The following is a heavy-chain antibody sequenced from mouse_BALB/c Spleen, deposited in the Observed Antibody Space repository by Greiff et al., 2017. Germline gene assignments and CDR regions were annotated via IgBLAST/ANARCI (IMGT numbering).Heavy chain of an antibody. CDR2: IRNKANGYTT. D-gene: IGHD2-4*01. J-gene: IGHJ1*01. CDR1: GFTFTDYY. Sequence: EVHLVESGGGLVQPGGSLRLSCATSGFTFTDYYMSWVRQPPGKALEWLGFIRNKANGYTTEYSASVKGRFTISRDNSQSILYLQMNTLRAEDSATYYCARDNDYLPTGYLDVWGAGTTVTVSS. CDR3: ARDNDYLPTGYLDV. V-gene: IGHV7-3*02.